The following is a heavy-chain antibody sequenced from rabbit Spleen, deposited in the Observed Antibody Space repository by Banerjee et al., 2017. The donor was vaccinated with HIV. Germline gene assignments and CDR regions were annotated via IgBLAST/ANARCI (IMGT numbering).Heavy chain of an antibody. CDR3: ARGSATMTMVITGFYFNL. CDR1: GFTLSSDYW. CDR2: IYGGSGGST. Sequence: QLVESGGGLVKPEGSLTLTCTASGFTLSSDYWICWVRQAPGKGLESIACIYGGSGGSTWYASWATGRFTISTTSSTTVTLQLTSLTAADTATYFCARGSATMTMVITGFYFNLWGPGTLVTVS. V-gene: IGHV1S45*01. D-gene: IGHD2-1*01. J-gene: IGHJ4*01.